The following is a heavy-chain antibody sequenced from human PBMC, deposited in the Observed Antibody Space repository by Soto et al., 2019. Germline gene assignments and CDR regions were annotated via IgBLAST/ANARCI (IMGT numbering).Heavy chain of an antibody. CDR2: IYYSGST. D-gene: IGHD3-10*01. CDR1: GGSISSGDYY. Sequence: NPSETLSLTCTVSGGSISSGDYYWSWIRQPPGKGLEWIGYIYYSGSTYYNPSLKSRVTISVDTSKNQFSLKLSSVTAADTAVYYCARVNYYYGSGSYRSASYGMDVWGQGTTVTVSS. V-gene: IGHV4-30-4*01. CDR3: ARVNYYYGSGSYRSASYGMDV. J-gene: IGHJ6*02.